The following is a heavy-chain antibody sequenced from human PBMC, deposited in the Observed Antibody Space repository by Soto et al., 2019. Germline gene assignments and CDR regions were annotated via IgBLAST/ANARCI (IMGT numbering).Heavy chain of an antibody. V-gene: IGHV3-66*01. Sequence: EVQLVESGGGLVQPGGSLRLSCAASGFTVSSNYMSWVRQAPGKGLEWVSVIYSGGTTYYAYSVKGRFTISRDNSKNTLYLQMNRLRAEDTAVYYCARNGDSSDYRGWFVGWGQGTLVTVSS. CDR3: ARNGDSSDYRGWFVG. CDR2: IYSGGTT. J-gene: IGHJ5*02. D-gene: IGHD3-22*01. CDR1: GFTVSSNY.